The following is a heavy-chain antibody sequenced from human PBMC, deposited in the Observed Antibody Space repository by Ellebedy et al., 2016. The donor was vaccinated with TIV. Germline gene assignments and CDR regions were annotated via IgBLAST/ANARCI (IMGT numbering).Heavy chain of an antibody. CDR2: INSDGSST. D-gene: IGHD6-13*01. CDR3: ARELTAAGFFDY. J-gene: IGHJ4*02. Sequence: GESLKISCAASGFTFSSYWMHWVRQAPGKGLVWVSRINSDGSSTSYADSVKGRFTISRDNAKNSLYLQMNSLRAEDTAVFYCARELTAAGFFDYWGQGTLVTVSS. CDR1: GFTFSSYW. V-gene: IGHV3-74*01.